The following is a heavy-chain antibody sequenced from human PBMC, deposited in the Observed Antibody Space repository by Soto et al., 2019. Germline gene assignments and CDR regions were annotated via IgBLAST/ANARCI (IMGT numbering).Heavy chain of an antibody. CDR1: GFTFSDHY. CDR2: IRNKANSYTT. V-gene: IGHV3-72*01. D-gene: IGHD4-17*01. Sequence: EVQLVESGGGLVQPGGSLRLSCAASGFTFSDHYMDWVRQAPGKGLEWVGRIRNKANSYTTEYAASVKGRFTISRDDSKKSGYLQMNSLKSDDTAVYYCAIPPPYGDYVTDYWGRGTLVTVSS. J-gene: IGHJ4*02. CDR3: AIPPPYGDYVTDY.